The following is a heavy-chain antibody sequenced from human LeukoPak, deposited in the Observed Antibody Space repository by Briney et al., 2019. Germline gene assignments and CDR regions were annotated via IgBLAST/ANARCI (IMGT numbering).Heavy chain of an antibody. CDR2: MNPNSGNT. J-gene: IGHJ5*02. D-gene: IGHD3-10*01. V-gene: IGHV1-8*01. CDR1: GYTFTSYD. CDR3: ASGRSITMVRGTIRGGWFDP. Sequence: ASVKVSCKASGYTFTSYDINWVRQATGQGLEWMGWMNPNSGNTGYAQKFQGRVTMTRNTSISTAYMELSSLRSEDTAVYYCASGRSITMVRGTIRGGWFDPWGQGTLVTVSS.